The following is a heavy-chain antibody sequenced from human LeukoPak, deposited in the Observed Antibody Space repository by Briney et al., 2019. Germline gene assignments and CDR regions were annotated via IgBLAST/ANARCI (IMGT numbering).Heavy chain of an antibody. CDR2: IIPILGIA. D-gene: IGHD3-3*01. V-gene: IGHV1-69*04. J-gene: IGHJ6*02. CDR1: GGTFSSYN. Sequence: GASAKVSCKASGGTFSSYNISWVRQAPGQGLEWMGRIIPILGIANYAQKFQGRGTITADKSTSTAYMELSSLRSEDTAVYYCARDWYDFWSGQKEYGMDVWGQGTTVTVSS. CDR3: ARDWYDFWSGQKEYGMDV.